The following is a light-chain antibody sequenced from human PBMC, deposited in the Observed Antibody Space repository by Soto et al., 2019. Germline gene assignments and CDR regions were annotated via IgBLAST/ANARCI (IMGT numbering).Light chain of an antibody. J-gene: IGLJ1*01. CDR1: SSDIGTYNL. V-gene: IGLV2-23*01. CDR2: EDS. Sequence: QSALTQPASVSGSPGQSITISCTGTSSDIGTYNLVSWYQQHPGKAPKVMIYEDSKRPAGVSDRFTDSKSGNTASLTISGLQAGDEADYYCCSYAGSNSPYVFGTGTKLTVL. CDR3: CSYAGSNSPYV.